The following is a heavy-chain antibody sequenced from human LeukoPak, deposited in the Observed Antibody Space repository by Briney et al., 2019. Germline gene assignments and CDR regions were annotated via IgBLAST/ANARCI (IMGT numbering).Heavy chain of an antibody. D-gene: IGHD2-2*01. J-gene: IGHJ5*02. V-gene: IGHV4-31*11. CDR1: GGSISSGGYS. CDR3: ARVVVPAARWFDP. CDR2: IYYSGST. Sequence: PSETLSLTCAVSGGSISSGGYSWSWIRQPPGKGLEWIGYIYYSGSTYYNPSLKSRVTISVDTSKNQFSLKLSSVTAADTAVYYCARVVVPAARWFDPWGQGTLVTVSS.